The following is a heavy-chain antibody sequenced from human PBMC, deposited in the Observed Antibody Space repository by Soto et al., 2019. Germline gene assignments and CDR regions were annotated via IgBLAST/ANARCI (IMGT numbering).Heavy chain of an antibody. CDR2: ISYDGSNK. D-gene: IGHD1-26*01. CDR3: AKDVVVGATTGLGDYYYYYGMDV. J-gene: IGHJ6*02. CDR1: GFTFSSSG. V-gene: IGHV3-30*18. Sequence: PGGSLGLSCTASGFTFSSSGMHGSRQAPGKGLEWGAVISYDGSNKYYADSVKGRFTISRDNSKNTLYLQMNSLRAEDTAVYYCAKDVVVGATTGLGDYYYYYGMDVWGQGTTVTVSS.